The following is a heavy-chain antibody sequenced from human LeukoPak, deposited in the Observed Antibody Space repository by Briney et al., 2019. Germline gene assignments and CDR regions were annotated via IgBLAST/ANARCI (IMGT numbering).Heavy chain of an antibody. CDR3: ARGNYYGQDY. D-gene: IGHD3-10*01. V-gene: IGHV3-74*01. CDR1: GFTFSRYY. Sequence: PGGSLRLSCAASGFTFSRYYMPWVRQAPGKGLVWISRINSDGSTTSYADSVKGRFTISRDNAKNTLYLQMNSLRAEDTAVYYCARGNYYGQDYWGQGTLVTVSS. CDR2: INSDGSTT. J-gene: IGHJ4*02.